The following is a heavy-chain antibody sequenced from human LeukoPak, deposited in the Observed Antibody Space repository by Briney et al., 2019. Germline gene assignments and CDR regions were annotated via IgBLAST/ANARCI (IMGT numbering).Heavy chain of an antibody. J-gene: IGHJ4*02. Sequence: GGPLRLSCAASGFTFSSYAMSWVRQAPGKGLEWVSAISGSGGSTYYADSVKGRFTISRDNSKNTLYLQMSSLRAEDTAVYYCAKMRWELLSSVDYWGQGTLVTVSS. D-gene: IGHD1-26*01. CDR1: GFTFSSYA. CDR2: ISGSGGST. V-gene: IGHV3-23*01. CDR3: AKMRWELLSSVDY.